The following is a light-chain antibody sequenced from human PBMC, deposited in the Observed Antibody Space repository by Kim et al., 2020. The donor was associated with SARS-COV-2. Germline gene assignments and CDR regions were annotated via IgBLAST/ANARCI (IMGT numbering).Light chain of an antibody. CDR3: QKYQSAPRT. Sequence: AAVGDRVTITYRASHDISDFLAWYHQKPGKVPDLLIYAASTLQSGVPSRFSGSGSGTDFTLTITSLQPEDVATYYCQKYQSAPRTFGQGTKVDIK. J-gene: IGKJ1*01. V-gene: IGKV1-27*01. CDR2: AAS. CDR1: HDISDF.